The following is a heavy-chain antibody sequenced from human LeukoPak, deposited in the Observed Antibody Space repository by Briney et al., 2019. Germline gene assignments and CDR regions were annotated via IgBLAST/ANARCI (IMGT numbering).Heavy chain of an antibody. Sequence: SQTLSLTCTVSGYSISSGFYWGWIRQPPGKGLECIGSIYHSGSTYYNPSLKSRVTISVDTSKNQFSLNLSSVTAADTAMYYCARAVGTSRNFFDYWGQGTLVTVSS. CDR2: IYHSGST. J-gene: IGHJ4*02. CDR1: GYSISSGFY. CDR3: ARAVGTSRNFFDY. D-gene: IGHD4-23*01. V-gene: IGHV4-38-2*02.